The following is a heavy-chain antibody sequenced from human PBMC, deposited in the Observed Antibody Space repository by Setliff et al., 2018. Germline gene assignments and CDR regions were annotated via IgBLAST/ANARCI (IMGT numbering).Heavy chain of an antibody. V-gene: IGHV3-23*03. D-gene: IGHD1-7*01. J-gene: IGHJ4*02. Sequence: LRLSCAASGFTFSSYAMSWVRQAPGKGLEWVSTIYSGDRNTFYTDSVKGRFTIFRDGSKNTLFLQMTSLRAEDTAVYYCAKPQVELRWGFESWGQGTPVTVSS. CDR1: GFTFSSYA. CDR3: AKPQVELRWGFES. CDR2: IYSGDRNT.